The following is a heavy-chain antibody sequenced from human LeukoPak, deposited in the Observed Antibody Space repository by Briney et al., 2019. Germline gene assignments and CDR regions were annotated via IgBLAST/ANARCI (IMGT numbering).Heavy chain of an antibody. CDR1: GGSISSYY. Sequence: SETLSLTCTVSGGSISSYYWSWIRPPPGKGLEWIGYIYYSGSTNYNPSLKSRVTISVDTSKNQFSLKLSSVTAADTAVYYCARHERYYGMDVWGQGTTVTVSS. J-gene: IGHJ6*02. CDR3: ARHERYYGMDV. CDR2: IYYSGST. V-gene: IGHV4-59*08.